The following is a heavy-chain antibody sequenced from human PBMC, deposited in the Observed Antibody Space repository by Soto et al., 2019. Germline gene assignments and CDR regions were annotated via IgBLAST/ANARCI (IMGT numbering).Heavy chain of an antibody. CDR2: IIPILVIA. CDR3: ARLLYYDSSGYPVDY. V-gene: IGHV1-69*02. CDR1: GGTFSSY. D-gene: IGHD3-22*01. J-gene: IGHJ4*02. Sequence: QVQLVQSGAEVKKPGSSVKVSCKASGGTFSSYISWVRQAPGQGLEWMGRIIPILVIANYAQKFQGRVTITADKSTSTAYMELSSLRSEDTAVYYCARLLYYDSSGYPVDYWGQGTLVTVSS.